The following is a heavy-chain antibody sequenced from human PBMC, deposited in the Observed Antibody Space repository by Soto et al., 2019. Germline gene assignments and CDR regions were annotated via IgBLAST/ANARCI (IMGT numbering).Heavy chain of an antibody. V-gene: IGHV4-59*01. CDR3: AGGPPAYCGGDCYPDY. J-gene: IGHJ4*02. CDR2: IHYSGST. CDR1: GGSISNYY. D-gene: IGHD2-21*02. Sequence: SETLSLTCTVSGGSISNYYWNWIRQPPGKGLEWIGYIHYSGSTDYNPSLKSRVTISVDTSKNQFSLKLSSVTAADTAVYYCAGGPPAYCGGDCYPDYWGQGNLVTVSS.